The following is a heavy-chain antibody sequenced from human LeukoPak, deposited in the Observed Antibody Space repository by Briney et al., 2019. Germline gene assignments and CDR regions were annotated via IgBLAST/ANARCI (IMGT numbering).Heavy chain of an antibody. V-gene: IGHV3-30*03. CDR1: GFTFSSYG. J-gene: IGHJ4*02. D-gene: IGHD3-9*01. CDR3: ARGPDYDILADYFGY. CDR2: ISYDGSNK. Sequence: GGSLRLSCAASGFTFSSYGMHWVRQAPGKGLEGVAVISYDGSNKFYADSVRGRFTISRDNSKNTLFLQMNSLRPEDTAVYYCARGPDYDILADYFGYWGQGTLVTVSS.